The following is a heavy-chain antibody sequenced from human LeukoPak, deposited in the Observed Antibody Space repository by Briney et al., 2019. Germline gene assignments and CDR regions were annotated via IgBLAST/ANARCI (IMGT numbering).Heavy chain of an antibody. Sequence: GASVKVSCKASGYSFTSNVIRWVRQAPGQGLEWMGWISAYNGNTNYAQKLQGRVTMTTDTSTSTAYMELRSLRSDDTAVYYCARFGLGKHIEVAGIPFDIWGQGTMVTVSS. V-gene: IGHV1-18*01. CDR2: ISAYNGNT. J-gene: IGHJ3*02. CDR1: GYSFTSNV. CDR3: ARFGLGKHIEVAGIPFDI. D-gene: IGHD6-19*01.